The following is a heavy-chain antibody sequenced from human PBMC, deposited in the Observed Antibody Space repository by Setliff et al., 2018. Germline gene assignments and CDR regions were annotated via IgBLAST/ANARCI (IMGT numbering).Heavy chain of an antibody. CDR1: GYTFTSYY. Sequence: ASVKVSCKASGYTFTSYYMHWVRQAPGQGLEWMGIINPSGGSTSYAQKFQGRVTMTRDTSTSTVYMELSSLRSEDTAVYYCARVSGPLTLDGPVDIVARGLDAFDIWGQGTMVTVSS. V-gene: IGHV1-46*01. J-gene: IGHJ3*02. CDR2: INPSGGST. D-gene: IGHD5-12*01. CDR3: ARVSGPLTLDGPVDIVARGLDAFDI.